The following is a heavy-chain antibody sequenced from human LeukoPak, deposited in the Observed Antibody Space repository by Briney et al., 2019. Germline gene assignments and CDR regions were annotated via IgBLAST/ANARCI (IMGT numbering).Heavy chain of an antibody. Sequence: GGSLSLSCAASGFTFDDYAMQWVRQAPGKGLEWVSLISGDGGSKYDEDSVKGRFTISRDNSKNSLYRQMNSLRTEDTALYYCAKASIGYSSSWYVYSNYYYYLDVWGKGTTVTVSS. CDR2: ISGDGGSK. D-gene: IGHD6-13*01. CDR3: AKASIGYSSSWYVYSNYYYYLDV. V-gene: IGHV3-43*02. CDR1: GFTFDDYA. J-gene: IGHJ6*03.